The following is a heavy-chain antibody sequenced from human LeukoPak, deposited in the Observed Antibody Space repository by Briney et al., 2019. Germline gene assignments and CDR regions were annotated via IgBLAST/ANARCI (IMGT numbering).Heavy chain of an antibody. V-gene: IGHV4-59*08. CDR3: ARHRSAVAGSYTSWYPDL. D-gene: IGHD3-10*01. CDR2: IYYSGNT. CDR1: GGSISSYY. Sequence: SETLSLTCTVSGGSISSYYWNWVRQSPGKGLEWIGYIYYSGNTNYNPSLKSRVTISVDTSKNQFSLKLSSVTAADTAVYYCARHRSAVAGSYTSWYPDLWGRGTLVTVSS. J-gene: IGHJ2*01.